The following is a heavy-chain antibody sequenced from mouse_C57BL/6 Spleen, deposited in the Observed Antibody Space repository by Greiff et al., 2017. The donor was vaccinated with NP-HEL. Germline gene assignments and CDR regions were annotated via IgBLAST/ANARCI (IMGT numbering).Heavy chain of an antibody. V-gene: IGHV5-4*01. J-gene: IGHJ3*01. Sequence: EVKLVESGGGLVKPGGSLKLSCAASGFTFSSYAMSWVRQTPEKRLEWVATISDGGSYTYYPDNVKGRFTISRDNAKNNLYLQMSHLKSEDTAMYYCARDPPYDYDGPGFAYWGQGTLVTVSA. D-gene: IGHD2-4*01. CDR1: GFTFSSYA. CDR3: ARDPPYDYDGPGFAY. CDR2: ISDGGSYT.